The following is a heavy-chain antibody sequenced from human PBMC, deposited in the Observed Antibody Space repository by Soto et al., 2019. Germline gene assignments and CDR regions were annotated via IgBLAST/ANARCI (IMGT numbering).Heavy chain of an antibody. CDR2: ISAYNGHT. V-gene: IGHV1-18*04. CDR1: GYPFTSYG. J-gene: IGHJ4*02. D-gene: IGHD7-27*01. CDR3: ARVAQLGNPDY. Sequence: QVQLVPSGAEVKKPGASVKVSCKASGYPFTSYGIRWVRQAPGPGLAWMGWISAYNGHTNYAQKLQGRVTLTTESYTSTAYMELRSLRSDDTAAYYCARVAQLGNPDYWGQGTLVTVSS.